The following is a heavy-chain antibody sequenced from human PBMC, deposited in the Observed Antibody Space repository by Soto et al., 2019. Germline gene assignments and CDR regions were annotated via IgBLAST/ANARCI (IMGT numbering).Heavy chain of an antibody. CDR3: ARNDYGDYYYFDY. D-gene: IGHD4-17*01. V-gene: IGHV4-59*01. CDR2: IYYSGST. J-gene: IGHJ4*02. Sequence: PSETLSLTCTVSGGSISSYYWSWIRQPPGKGLEWIGYIYYSGSTNYNPSLKSRVTISVDTSKNQFSLKLSSVTAADTAVYYCARNDYGDYYYFDYWGQGTLVTVSS. CDR1: GGSISSYY.